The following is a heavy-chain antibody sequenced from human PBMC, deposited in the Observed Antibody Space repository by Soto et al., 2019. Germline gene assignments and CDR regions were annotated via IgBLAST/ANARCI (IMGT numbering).Heavy chain of an antibody. J-gene: IGHJ4*02. V-gene: IGHV1-3*01. D-gene: IGHD2-21*02. CDR2: INAGNGNT. CDR1: GYTLTSYA. Sequence: PSVKVSCKASGYTLTSYAMHWFRQAPGQRLEWMGWINAGNGNTKYSQKFQGRVTITRDTSASTAYMELSSLRSEDTAVYYCARSIVVVTALDYWGQGTLVTVSS. CDR3: ARSIVVVTALDY.